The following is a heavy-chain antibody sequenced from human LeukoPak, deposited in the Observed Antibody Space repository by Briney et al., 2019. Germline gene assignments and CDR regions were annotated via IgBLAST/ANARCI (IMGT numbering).Heavy chain of an antibody. CDR3: ARVRDRSGYFYDFDY. CDR1: GGSISSYY. Sequence: SETLSLTCTVSGGSISSYYWSWIRQPPGKGLEWIGYIHYSGSTNYNPSLKSRVTISVDTCKNQFSLKLSSVTAADTAVYYCARVRDRSGYFYDFDYWGQGTLVTVSS. CDR2: IHYSGST. D-gene: IGHD3-22*01. J-gene: IGHJ4*02. V-gene: IGHV4-59*01.